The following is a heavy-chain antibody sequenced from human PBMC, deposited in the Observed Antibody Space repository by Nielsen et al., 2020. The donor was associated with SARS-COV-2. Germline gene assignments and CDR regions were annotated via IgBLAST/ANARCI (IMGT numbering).Heavy chain of an antibody. Sequence: GESLKISCAASGFTFSSYWMSWVRQAPGKGLEWVANIKQDGSEKYYVDSVKGRFTISRDNAKNSLYLQMNSLRAEDTAVYYCARESSGSYYDYWGQGTLVTVSS. V-gene: IGHV3-7*03. J-gene: IGHJ4*02. CDR2: IKQDGSEK. CDR3: ARESSGSYYDY. CDR1: GFTFSSYW. D-gene: IGHD3-10*01.